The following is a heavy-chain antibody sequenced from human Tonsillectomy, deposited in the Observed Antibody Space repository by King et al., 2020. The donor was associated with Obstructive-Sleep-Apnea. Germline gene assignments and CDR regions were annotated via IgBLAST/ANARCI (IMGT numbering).Heavy chain of an antibody. V-gene: IGHV6-1*01. D-gene: IGHD3-3*01. CDR2: TYIRSKWYK. CDR1: GDTVSSNSAA. J-gene: IGHJ4*02. CDR3: ARVPITYYDFWSGYLNLYYFDY. Sequence: VQLQQSGPGLMKPSQTLSLTCAISGDTVSSNSAALDGIRQSPSRGLEWLGRTYIRSKWYKDYAVFLKSRITLNPDTSKNQFSLQLNSVTPADTAVYYCARVPITYYDFWSGYLNLYYFDYWGQGTLVTVSS.